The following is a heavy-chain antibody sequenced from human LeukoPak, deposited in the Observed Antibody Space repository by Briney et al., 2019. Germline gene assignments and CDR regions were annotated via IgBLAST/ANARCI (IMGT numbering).Heavy chain of an antibody. CDR3: ARDMVRHTYRHWFDP. J-gene: IGHJ5*02. D-gene: IGHD3-10*01. Sequence: PGGSLRLPCAASGFTFNSYNMNWVRQAPGKGLEWVSRINSDGSTTSYADSVKGRFTISRDNAKNTLYLQMKSLRAEDTAVYYCARDMVRHTYRHWFDPWGQGTLVTVSS. CDR1: GFTFNSYN. V-gene: IGHV3-74*01. CDR2: INSDGSTT.